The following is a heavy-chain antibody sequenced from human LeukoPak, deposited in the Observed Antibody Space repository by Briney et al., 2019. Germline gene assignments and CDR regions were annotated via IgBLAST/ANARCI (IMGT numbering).Heavy chain of an antibody. J-gene: IGHJ4*02. V-gene: IGHV3-33*01. Sequence: AGGSLRLSCAASGFTFSSYGMHWVRQAPGKGLEWVAVIWYDGSNKYYADSAKGRFTISRDNSKNTLYLQMNSLRAEDTAVYYCARGYRYSSGWYGDYWGQGTLVTVSS. CDR2: IWYDGSNK. CDR3: ARGYRYSSGWYGDY. D-gene: IGHD6-19*01. CDR1: GFTFSSYG.